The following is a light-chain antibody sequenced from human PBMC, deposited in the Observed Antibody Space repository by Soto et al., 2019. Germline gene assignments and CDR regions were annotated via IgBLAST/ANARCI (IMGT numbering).Light chain of an antibody. CDR2: GAF. J-gene: IGKJ1*01. V-gene: IGKV3-11*01. Sequence: VLTKSPATLYLRQREGVTLSFRASQSVSNYLAWYQQKPGQAPRLLIHGAFNRATGIPARFSGSGSGTDFTLTISSLEPEDCAVYYCQQRGSSWTFGQGTKVDI. CDR1: QSVSNY. CDR3: QQRGSSWT.